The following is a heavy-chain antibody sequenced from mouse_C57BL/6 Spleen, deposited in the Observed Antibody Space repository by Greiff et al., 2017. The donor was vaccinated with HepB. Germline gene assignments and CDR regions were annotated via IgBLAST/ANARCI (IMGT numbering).Heavy chain of an antibody. CDR3: ARCGNYPYAMDY. D-gene: IGHD2-1*01. CDR1: GYTFTSYW. J-gene: IGHJ4*01. Sequence: QVQLQQPGAELVRPGTSVKLSCKASGYTFTSYWMHWVKQRPGQGLEWIGVIVPSDSYTNYNQKFKGKATLTVDTSSSTAYMQLSSLTSEDSAVYYCARCGNYPYAMDYWGQGTSVTVSS. CDR2: IVPSDSYT. V-gene: IGHV1-59*01.